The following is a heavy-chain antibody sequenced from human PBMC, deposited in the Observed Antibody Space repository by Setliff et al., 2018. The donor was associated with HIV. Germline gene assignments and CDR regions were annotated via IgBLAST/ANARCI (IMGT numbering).Heavy chain of an antibody. V-gene: IGHV1-18*01. Sequence: ASVKVSCKASGYTFTSYGISWVRQAPGQGLEWMGWISAYNGNTNYAQKLQGRVTMTTDTSTSTAYMELRSLRSDGTDVYYCARDSEWRIYIFWTFDIWGQGTMVTVSS. J-gene: IGHJ3*02. CDR2: ISAYNGNT. CDR1: GYTFTSYG. CDR3: ARDSEWRIYIFWTFDI. D-gene: IGHD3-3*01.